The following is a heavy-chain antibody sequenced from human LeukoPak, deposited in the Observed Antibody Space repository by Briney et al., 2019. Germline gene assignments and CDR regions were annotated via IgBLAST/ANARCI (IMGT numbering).Heavy chain of an antibody. V-gene: IGHV1-69*06. CDR1: GGTFSGYA. CDR2: IIPIFGTA. CDR3: ASPLAVGYCSGGSCYGN. D-gene: IGHD2-15*01. J-gene: IGHJ4*02. Sequence: GASVRVSCKASGGTFSGYAISWVRQAPGQGLELMGGIIPIFGTANYAQKFQGRVTITADKSTSTAYMELSSLRSEDTAVYYCASPLAVGYCSGGSCYGNWGQGTLVTVSS.